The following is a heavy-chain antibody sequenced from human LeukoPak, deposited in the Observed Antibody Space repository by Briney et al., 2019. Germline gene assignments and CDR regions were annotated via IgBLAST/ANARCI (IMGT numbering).Heavy chain of an antibody. Sequence: SETLSLTCTVSGGSISGYYWSWIRQPAGKGLEWIGRVYTSGSTHYYPSLKSRGTMSVDTSKNQSSLKLSSVTAADMAVYYCARHSGRTGGYFDYWGQGTLVTVSS. J-gene: IGHJ4*02. V-gene: IGHV4-4*07. D-gene: IGHD1-26*01. CDR1: GGSISGYY. CDR3: ARHSGRTGGYFDY. CDR2: VYTSGST.